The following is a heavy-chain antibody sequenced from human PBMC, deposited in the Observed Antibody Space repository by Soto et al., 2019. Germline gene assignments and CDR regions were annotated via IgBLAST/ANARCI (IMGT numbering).Heavy chain of an antibody. V-gene: IGHV1-18*04. D-gene: IGHD1-26*01. CDR1: GYTFTSYG. Sequence: QVQLVQSGAEVKKPGASVKVSCKTSGYTFTSYGVSWVRQAPGQGLEWMGWISPYTYNTNYAQKFQGRVTMTTDTSTSTADMELRSLRADDTAGYYCARDLRGNSYYFDYWGQGTLITVSS. CDR2: ISPYTYNT. CDR3: ARDLRGNSYYFDY. J-gene: IGHJ4*02.